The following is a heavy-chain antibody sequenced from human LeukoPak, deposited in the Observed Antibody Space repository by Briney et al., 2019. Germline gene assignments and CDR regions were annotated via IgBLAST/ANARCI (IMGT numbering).Heavy chain of an antibody. CDR2: ISSSGSTI. D-gene: IGHD2-8*01. CDR3: ARDRAVSDLDY. V-gene: IGHV3-11*01. J-gene: IGHJ4*02. Sequence: GGTLRLSCAASGFTFSDYYMSWLRQAPGKGLEGVSYISSSGSTIYYADSVKGRFTISRDNAKNSLYLQMNSLRAEDTAVYYCARDRAVSDLDYWGQGTLVTVSS. CDR1: GFTFSDYY.